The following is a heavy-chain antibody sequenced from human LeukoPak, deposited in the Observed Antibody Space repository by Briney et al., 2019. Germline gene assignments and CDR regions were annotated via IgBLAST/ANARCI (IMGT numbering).Heavy chain of an antibody. Sequence: SETLSLTCTVSGGSISSYYWSWIRQPPGRGLEWIGCIFYSGSTNYNPSLKSRVTISVDTSKNQFSLTLNSVTAADTAVYYCVRGWRGVVGATSFDYWGQGTLVTVSS. D-gene: IGHD1-26*01. CDR1: GGSISSYY. J-gene: IGHJ4*02. CDR2: IFYSGST. CDR3: VRGWRGVVGATSFDY. V-gene: IGHV4-59*01.